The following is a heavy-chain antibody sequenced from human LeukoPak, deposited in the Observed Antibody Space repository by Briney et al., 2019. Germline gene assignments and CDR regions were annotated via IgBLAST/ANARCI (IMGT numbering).Heavy chain of an antibody. CDR3: ARDREDRSLEWLLYRANPANYYYGMDV. V-gene: IGHV3-21*01. CDR1: GFTFSSYS. CDR2: ISSSSSYI. D-gene: IGHD3-3*01. J-gene: IGHJ6*02. Sequence: GGSLRLSCAASGFTFSSYSMNWVRRAPGKGLEWVSSISSSSSYIYYADLVKGRFTISRDNAKNSLYLQMNSLRAEDTAVYYCARDREDRSLEWLLYRANPANYYYGMDVWGQGTTVTVSS.